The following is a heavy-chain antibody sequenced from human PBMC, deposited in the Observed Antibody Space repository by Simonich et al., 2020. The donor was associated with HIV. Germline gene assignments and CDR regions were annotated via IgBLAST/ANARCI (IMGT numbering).Heavy chain of an antibody. CDR2: ISAYTVNT. CDR1: GYTFTSYG. J-gene: IGHJ3*02. CDR3: ARGVTPYDAFDI. Sequence: QVQLVQSGAEVKKPGASVKVSCKAAGYTFTSYGITWVRQAPGQGLEWLGWISAYTVNTNYAQKLQGRVTMTTDTSTSTAYMELRSLRSDDTAVYYCARGVTPYDAFDIWGQGTMVTVSS. V-gene: IGHV1-18*01. D-gene: IGHD2-15*01.